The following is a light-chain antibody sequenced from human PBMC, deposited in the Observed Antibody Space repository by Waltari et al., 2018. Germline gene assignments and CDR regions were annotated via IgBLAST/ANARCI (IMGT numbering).Light chain of an antibody. J-gene: IGLJ2*01. Sequence: QSALTQPASVSGSPGQSITISCTGTSSDVGGYNYVSWYQQHPGKAPKLMSYDVSKRPSGVSKRFSGSTSGNTASLTISGLQAEDEADYYCSSYTSSSTLVFGGGTKLTVL. CDR2: DVS. V-gene: IGLV2-14*01. CDR1: SSDVGGYNY. CDR3: SSYTSSSTLV.